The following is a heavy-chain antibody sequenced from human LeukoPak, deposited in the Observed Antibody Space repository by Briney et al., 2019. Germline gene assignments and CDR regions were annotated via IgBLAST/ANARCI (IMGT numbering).Heavy chain of an antibody. Sequence: SETLSLTCTVSGGSISSYYWSWIRQPPGKGLEWMGYIYYSGSTNYNPSLKSRVTISVDTSKNQFPLKLSSVTAADTAVYYCAREGGSGYSDYWGQGTLVTVSS. CDR3: AREGGSGYSDY. CDR2: IYYSGST. CDR1: GGSISSYY. J-gene: IGHJ4*02. D-gene: IGHD3-3*01. V-gene: IGHV4-59*01.